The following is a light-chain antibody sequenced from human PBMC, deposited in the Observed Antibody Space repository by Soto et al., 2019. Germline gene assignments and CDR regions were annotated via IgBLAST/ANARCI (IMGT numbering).Light chain of an antibody. CDR3: CSYSDSYTWV. V-gene: IGLV2-11*01. J-gene: IGLJ3*02. CDR2: DVN. CDR1: SSDVGGYNY. Sequence: QSVLTQPRSVSGSPGQSVTISCTGTSSDVGGYNYVSWYQQHPGKAPKLMIYDVNKRPSGVPDRFSGSKSGNTASLTISGLQAEDEADYYCCSYSDSYTWVFGGGTKLTVL.